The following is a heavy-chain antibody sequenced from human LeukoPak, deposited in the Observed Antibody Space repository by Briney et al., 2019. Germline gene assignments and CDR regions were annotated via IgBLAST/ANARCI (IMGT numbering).Heavy chain of an antibody. Sequence: ASVKVSCKASGYTFTSYAMHWVRQAPGQRLEWMGWINAGNGNTKYSQKFQGRVTITRDTSASTAYMELSSLRSEDTAVYYCAREYYYDSSGYSPCGYWGQGTLVTVSS. J-gene: IGHJ4*02. CDR2: INAGNGNT. CDR3: AREYYYDSSGYSPCGY. V-gene: IGHV1-3*01. CDR1: GYTFTSYA. D-gene: IGHD3-22*01.